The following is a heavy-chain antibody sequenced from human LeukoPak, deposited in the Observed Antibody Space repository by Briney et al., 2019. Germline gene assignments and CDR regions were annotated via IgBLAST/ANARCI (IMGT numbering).Heavy chain of an antibody. CDR2: INPNSGGT. V-gene: IGHV1-2*02. Sequence: ASVKVSCKASGYTFTGYYMRWVRQAPGQGLEWMGWINPNSGGTNYAQKFQGRVTMTRDTSISTAYMELSRLRSDDTAVYCCARDPSVVVVPATWEDYWGQGTLVTVSS. CDR1: GYTFTGYY. D-gene: IGHD2-2*01. CDR3: ARDPSVVVVPATWEDY. J-gene: IGHJ4*02.